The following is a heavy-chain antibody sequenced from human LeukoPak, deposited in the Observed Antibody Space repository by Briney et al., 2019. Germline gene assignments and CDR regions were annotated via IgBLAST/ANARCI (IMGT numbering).Heavy chain of an antibody. CDR2: IKRKTDGGTT. V-gene: IGHV3-15*01. D-gene: IGHD2-15*01. Sequence: GESLRLSCAASGFSFNDAWMSWVRQAPGKGREWVGPIKRKTDGGTTDYAAPVKGRFTISRDDSKTSLYLQMNKLKTEDTAVYYCTTDTRRVVVPKWGQGTLVTVSS. CDR3: TTDTRRVVVPK. CDR1: GFSFNDAW. J-gene: IGHJ4*02.